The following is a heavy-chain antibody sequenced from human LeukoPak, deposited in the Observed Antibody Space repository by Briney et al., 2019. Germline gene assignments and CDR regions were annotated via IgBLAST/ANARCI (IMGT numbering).Heavy chain of an antibody. CDR2: IKPNSCGT. CDR1: GYTFTDYS. J-gene: IGHJ4*02. V-gene: IGHV1-2*02. CDR3: ARDGGAGGVLDD. Sequence: ASVTVSCKASGYTFTDYSMHWVRQAPGQGLEWMGLIKPNSCGTNNAQMFQGRVTMTRDTSISTVYMELSRVRSDETAFYYCARDGGAGGVLDDWGQGTLVTVSS. D-gene: IGHD4-23*01.